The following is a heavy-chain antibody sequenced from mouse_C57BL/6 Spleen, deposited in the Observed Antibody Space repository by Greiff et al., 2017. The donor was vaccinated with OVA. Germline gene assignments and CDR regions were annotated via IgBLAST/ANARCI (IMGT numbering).Heavy chain of an antibody. CDR3: ARNYYGSSPSYAMDY. V-gene: IGHV2-2*01. J-gene: IGHJ4*01. CDR2: IWSGGST. CDR1: GFSLTSYG. Sequence: QVQLKESGPGLVQPSQSLSITCTVSGFSLTSYGVHWVRQSPGKGLEWLGVIWSGGSTDYNAAFISRLSISKDNSKSHVFFKMNSLQADDTAIYYCARNYYGSSPSYAMDYWGQGTSVTVSS. D-gene: IGHD1-1*01.